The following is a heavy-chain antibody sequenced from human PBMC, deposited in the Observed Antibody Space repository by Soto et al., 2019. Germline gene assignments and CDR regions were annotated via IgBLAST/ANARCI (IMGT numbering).Heavy chain of an antibody. CDR1: GFIFSDYW. V-gene: IGHV3-7*03. Sequence: ESGGGLVQPGGSLRLSRAVSGFIFSDYWMTWVRQAPGKGLEWVATINPEGSEKYYADSLKGRFTISRDNAKNSLYLQMISLRAEDTALYYCARARIDYWGRGTLITVSS. CDR3: ARARIDY. J-gene: IGHJ4*02. CDR2: INPEGSEK.